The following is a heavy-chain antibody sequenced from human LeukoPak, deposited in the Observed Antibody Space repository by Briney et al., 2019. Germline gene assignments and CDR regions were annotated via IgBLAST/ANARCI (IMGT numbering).Heavy chain of an antibody. CDR1: GFTFSSYE. CDR3: ARDRYYGSGTYDY. V-gene: IGHV3-48*03. CDR2: ISSSCSTI. Sequence: GGSLTLSCAASGFTFSSYEMNWVRQAPGKGLEWVSYISSSCSTIYYADSVKGRFTISRDNAENSLYLQMNSLRAEDTAVYYCARDRYYGSGTYDYWGQGTLVTVSS. J-gene: IGHJ4*02. D-gene: IGHD3-10*01.